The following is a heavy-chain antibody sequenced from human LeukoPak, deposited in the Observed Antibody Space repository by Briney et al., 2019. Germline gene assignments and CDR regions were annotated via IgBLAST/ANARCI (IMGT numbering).Heavy chain of an antibody. D-gene: IGHD6-19*01. V-gene: IGHV4-31*03. CDR1: GGSISSGGYY. Sequence: PSETLSLTCTVSGGSISSGGYYWSWIRQHPGKGLEWIGYIYYSGSTYYNPSLKSRVTISVDTSKNQFPLKLSSVTAADTAVYYCARIFPVAGNDYWGQGTLVTVSS. J-gene: IGHJ4*02. CDR3: ARIFPVAGNDY. CDR2: IYYSGST.